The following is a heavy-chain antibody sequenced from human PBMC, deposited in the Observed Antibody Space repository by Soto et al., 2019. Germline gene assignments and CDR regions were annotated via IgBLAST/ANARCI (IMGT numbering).Heavy chain of an antibody. J-gene: IGHJ5*02. V-gene: IGHV3-48*02. CDR1: GFTFSSYS. Sequence: EVQLVESGGGLVQPGGSLRLSCAASGFTFSSYSMNWVRQAPGKGLEWVSYISSSSSTIYYADSVKGRFTISRDSAKNSLYLQMNSLRDEDTAVYYCARDRVVVVAAGTWFDPWGQGTLVTVSS. CDR3: ARDRVVVVAAGTWFDP. D-gene: IGHD2-15*01. CDR2: ISSSSSTI.